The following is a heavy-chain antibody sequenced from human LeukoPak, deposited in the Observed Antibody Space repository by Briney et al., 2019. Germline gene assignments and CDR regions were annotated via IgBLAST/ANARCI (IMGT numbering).Heavy chain of an antibody. D-gene: IGHD1-7*01. CDR2: ISGSGGST. CDR3: AKGDDWNYSPHGAFDI. Sequence: GGSLRLSCAASGFTFSSYSMNWVRQAPGKGLEWVSAISGSGGSTYYADSVKGRFTISRDNSKNTLYLQMNSLRAEDTAVYYCAKGDDWNYSPHGAFDIWGQGTMVTVSS. CDR1: GFTFSSYS. V-gene: IGHV3-23*01. J-gene: IGHJ3*02.